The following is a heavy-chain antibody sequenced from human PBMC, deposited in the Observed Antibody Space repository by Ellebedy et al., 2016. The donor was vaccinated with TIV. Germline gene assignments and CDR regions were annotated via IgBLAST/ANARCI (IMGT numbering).Heavy chain of an antibody. D-gene: IGHD2/OR15-2a*01. CDR2: IVPVYGTT. V-gene: IGHV1-69*13. CDR3: ARVASQLLLLGFLDY. J-gene: IGHJ4*02. Sequence: SVKVSXXASGGAFNSHSINWVRQAPGHGLEWMGGIVPVYGTTNYAQRFKGRVTITADESTSTAYMELISLNSDDTAVYYCARVASQLLLLGFLDYWGQGTLVTVSS. CDR1: GGAFNSHS.